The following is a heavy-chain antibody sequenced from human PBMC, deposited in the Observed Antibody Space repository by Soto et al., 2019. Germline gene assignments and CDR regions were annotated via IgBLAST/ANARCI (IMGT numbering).Heavy chain of an antibody. J-gene: IGHJ5*02. CDR3: ARFIAAQGTGWFDP. CDR2: ISAYNGNT. V-gene: IGHV1-18*01. D-gene: IGHD6-13*01. CDR1: GYTFTSYG. Sequence: GASVKVSCKASGYTFTSYGISWVRQAPGQGLEWMGWISAYNGNTNYAQKLQGRVTMTKDTSTSTAYMELRSLRSDDTAVYYCARFIAAQGTGWFDPWGQGTLVTVSS.